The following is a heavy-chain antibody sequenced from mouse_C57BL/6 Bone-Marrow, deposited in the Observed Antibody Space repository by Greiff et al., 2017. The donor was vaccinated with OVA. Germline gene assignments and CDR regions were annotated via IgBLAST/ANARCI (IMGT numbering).Heavy chain of an antibody. V-gene: IGHV7-1*01. Sequence: EVHLVESGGGLVQSGRSLRLSCATSGFTFSDFYMEWVRQAPGKGLEWIAASRNKANDYTTEYSASVKGRFIVSRDTSQSILYLQMNALRAEDTAIYYCAREGDYFDYWGQGTTLTVSS. CDR3: AREGDYFDY. CDR1: GFTFSDFY. J-gene: IGHJ2*01. CDR2: SRNKANDYTT.